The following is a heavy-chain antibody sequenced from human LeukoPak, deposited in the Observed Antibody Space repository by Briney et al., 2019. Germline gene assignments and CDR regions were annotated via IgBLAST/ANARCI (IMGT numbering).Heavy chain of an antibody. CDR3: AKDVRGYSSSWYVFDY. D-gene: IGHD6-13*01. Sequence: GGSLRLSCAASGFTFSSYAMSWVRRPPGKGLEWVSAISGSGGSTYYADSVKGRFTISRDNSKNTLYLQMNSLRAEDTAVYYCAKDVRGYSSSWYVFDYWGQGTLVTVSS. J-gene: IGHJ4*02. CDR1: GFTFSSYA. V-gene: IGHV3-23*01. CDR2: ISGSGGST.